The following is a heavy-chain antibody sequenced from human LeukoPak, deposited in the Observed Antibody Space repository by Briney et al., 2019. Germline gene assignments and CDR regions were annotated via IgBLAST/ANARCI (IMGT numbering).Heavy chain of an antibody. CDR3: ARWASTGNWFDP. V-gene: IGHV4-61*02. CDR2: IYTSGST. Sequence: SETLSLTCTVSGGSISSGSYYWSWIRQPAGKGLEWIGRIYTSGSTNYNPSLKSRVTISVDTSKNQFSLKLSSVTAADTAVYYCARWASTGNWFDPWGQGTLVTVSS. J-gene: IGHJ5*02. CDR1: GGSISSGSYY. D-gene: IGHD4-17*01.